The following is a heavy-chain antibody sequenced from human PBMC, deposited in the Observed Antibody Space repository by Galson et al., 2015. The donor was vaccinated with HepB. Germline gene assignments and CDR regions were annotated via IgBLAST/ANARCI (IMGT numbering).Heavy chain of an antibody. CDR3: ARGTYYDFWSGPTDLDY. V-gene: IGHV4-61*01. CDR2: IYYSGST. D-gene: IGHD3-3*01. J-gene: IGHJ4*02. CDR1: GGSVSSGSYY. Sequence: QVQLQESGPGLVKPSETLSLTCTVSGGSVSSGSYYWSWIRQPPGKGLEWIGYIYYSGSTNYNPSLKSRVTISVDTSKNQFSLKLSSVTAADTAVYYCARGTYYDFWSGPTDLDYWGQGTLVTVSS.